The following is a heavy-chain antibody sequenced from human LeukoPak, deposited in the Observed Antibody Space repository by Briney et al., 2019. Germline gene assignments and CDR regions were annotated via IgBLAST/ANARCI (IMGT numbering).Heavy chain of an antibody. CDR1: GFTFSSYS. CDR2: ISYDGINE. D-gene: IGHD4-17*01. V-gene: IGHV3-30*03. Sequence: GGSLRLSCAASGFTFSSYSMNWVRQAPGKGLEWVAVISYDGINEYYVDSVKGRFTISRDNSKNSLYLQMESLTTEDTAVYYCATGRVDYGDYGVVKHWGQGTLVTVSS. J-gene: IGHJ1*01. CDR3: ATGRVDYGDYGVVKH.